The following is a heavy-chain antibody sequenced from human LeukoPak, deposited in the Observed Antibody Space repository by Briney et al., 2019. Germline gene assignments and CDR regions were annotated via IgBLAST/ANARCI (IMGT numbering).Heavy chain of an antibody. V-gene: IGHV3-7*01. CDR3: ARAPQDRFDY. J-gene: IGHJ4*02. Sequence: GGSLRLSCAASGFTFSTYRMSWVRQAPGKGLEWVANIKQDGSEKYYVDSVKGRFTISRDNAKNSLYLQMNSLRAEDTAVYYCARAPQDRFDYWGQGTLVTVSS. CDR1: GFTFSTYR. D-gene: IGHD1-14*01. CDR2: IKQDGSEK.